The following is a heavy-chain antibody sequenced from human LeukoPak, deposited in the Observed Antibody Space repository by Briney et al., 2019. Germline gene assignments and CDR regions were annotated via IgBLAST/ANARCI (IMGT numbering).Heavy chain of an antibody. V-gene: IGHV4-4*07. D-gene: IGHD6-19*01. J-gene: IGHJ4*02. CDR2: IYTSGST. CDR1: GVSISSYY. Sequence: PSETLSLTCSVSGVSISSYYLSWIRQPAGKGLEWIGCIYTSGSTNYNPSLKSRVPISVDESKNQLSVKLSSVTAADTAVYYCARVIAVAGELDHWGQGTLVTVSS. CDR3: ARVIAVAGELDH.